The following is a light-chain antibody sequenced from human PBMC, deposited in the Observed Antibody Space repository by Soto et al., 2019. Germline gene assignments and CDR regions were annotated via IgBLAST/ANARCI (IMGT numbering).Light chain of an antibody. J-gene: IGKJ1*01. Sequence: DIKMNQAPSTLSASVGDRVTITCRASQSINAWLAWYQQKPGKAPKLLIYDVSTLDSGVPSRFSGSASGTEFTLTISYLESDDFATYYCQQYHRYSTFGQGTKV. V-gene: IGKV1-5*01. CDR3: QQYHRYST. CDR1: QSINAW. CDR2: DVS.